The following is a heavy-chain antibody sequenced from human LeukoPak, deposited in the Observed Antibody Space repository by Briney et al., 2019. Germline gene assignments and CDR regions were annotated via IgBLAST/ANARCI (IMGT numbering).Heavy chain of an antibody. Sequence: PSETLSLTCTVSGCSISSYYCSWIRQPPGKALEGIGYIYYSGSTNYNPSLKSRVTISVDTSKNQFSLKLSSVPAADTAVYYCARAKEERVFLSGFDIWGQGTMVTVSS. CDR3: ARAKEERVFLSGFDI. V-gene: IGHV4-59*08. D-gene: IGHD3-3*01. J-gene: IGHJ3*02. CDR1: GCSISSYY. CDR2: IYYSGST.